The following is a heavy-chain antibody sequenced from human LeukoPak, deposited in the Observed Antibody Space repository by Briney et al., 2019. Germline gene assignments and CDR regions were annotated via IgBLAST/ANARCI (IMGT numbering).Heavy chain of an antibody. CDR2: IHYSGGT. D-gene: IGHD2-2*01. CDR3: ARDRYCSSTSCYYFDY. V-gene: IGHV4-30-4*01. J-gene: IGHJ4*02. CDR1: GASLSSGDYY. Sequence: PSQTLSLTCIVFGASLSSGDYYWSWSRQPPGKGLEWVVYIHYSGGTYSNPSLKSRVTMSVDTSKNQFTLKLSSVTAADTAVYYCARDRYCSSTSCYYFDYWGQGTLVTVSS.